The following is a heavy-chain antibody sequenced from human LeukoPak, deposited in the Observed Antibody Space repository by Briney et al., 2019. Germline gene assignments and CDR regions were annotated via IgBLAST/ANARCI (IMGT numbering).Heavy chain of an antibody. CDR1: GGSFSGYF. CDR2: IYYSGST. J-gene: IGHJ4*02. Sequence: SETLSLTCAVYGGSFSGYFWSWIRQPPGKGLEWIGYIYYSGSTNYNPSLKSRVTISVDTSKNQFSLKLSSVTAADTAMYYCARVSGYDWESFYDYWGQGSLVTVSS. V-gene: IGHV4-59*01. D-gene: IGHD5-12*01. CDR3: ARVSGYDWESFYDY.